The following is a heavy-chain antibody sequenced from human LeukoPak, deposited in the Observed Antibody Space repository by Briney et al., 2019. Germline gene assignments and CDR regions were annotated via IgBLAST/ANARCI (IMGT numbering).Heavy chain of an antibody. D-gene: IGHD6-19*01. CDR3: ARGSSGYNWFDP. V-gene: IGHV3-21*01. CDR2: IRISSSSM. CDR1: GFTFSSYT. J-gene: IGHJ5*02. Sequence: GGSLRLSCAASGFTFSSYTMNWARQAPGKGLEWVSSIRISSSSMYYADSVKGRFTISRDNAKNSLYLQLNSLRAEDTAVYYCARGSSGYNWFDPWGQGTLVTVSS.